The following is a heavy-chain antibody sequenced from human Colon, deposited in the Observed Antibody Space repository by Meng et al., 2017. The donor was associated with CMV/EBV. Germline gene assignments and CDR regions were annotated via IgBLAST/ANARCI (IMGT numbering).Heavy chain of an antibody. CDR1: GFSVSRNY. Sequence: GGSLRLSCAASGFSVSRNYMSWVRQAPGKGLEWISIIYSGANTYYADSVLGRFTLSRDNSKNMVFLQMNRLRAEDTAVYYCVRDHEELENGAFDVWGQGTKVTVSS. D-gene: IGHD3-10*01. J-gene: IGHJ3*01. CDR2: IYSGANT. CDR3: VRDHEELENGAFDV. V-gene: IGHV3-53*01.